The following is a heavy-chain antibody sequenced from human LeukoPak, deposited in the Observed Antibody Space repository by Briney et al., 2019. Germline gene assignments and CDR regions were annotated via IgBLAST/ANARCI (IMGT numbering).Heavy chain of an antibody. J-gene: IGHJ4*02. Sequence: PGGSLRLSCAASGFTFSSYAMSWVRQAPGQGLECVSAISDSGGNTYYADSVKGRFTISRDNSKNTLYLQMNSLRAEDTAVYYCAKQDIRSSAWYDWGQGTLVTVSS. CDR2: ISDSGGNT. CDR3: AKQDIRSSAWYD. V-gene: IGHV3-23*01. D-gene: IGHD6-19*01. CDR1: GFTFSSYA.